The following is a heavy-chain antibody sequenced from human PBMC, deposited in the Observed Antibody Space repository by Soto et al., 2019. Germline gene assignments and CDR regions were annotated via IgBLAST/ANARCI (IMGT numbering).Heavy chain of an antibody. Sequence: EVQLVESGGGLVQPGGSRRLSCAASGFTVSSNYMSWVRQAPGKGLEWVSVIYSGGSTYYADSVKGRFTISRDNSKNTLYLQMNSLRAEDTAVYYCARDNYDSSGYYHRGFDYWGQGTLVTVSS. CDR2: IYSGGST. CDR3: ARDNYDSSGYYHRGFDY. CDR1: GFTVSSNY. J-gene: IGHJ4*02. V-gene: IGHV3-66*01. D-gene: IGHD3-22*01.